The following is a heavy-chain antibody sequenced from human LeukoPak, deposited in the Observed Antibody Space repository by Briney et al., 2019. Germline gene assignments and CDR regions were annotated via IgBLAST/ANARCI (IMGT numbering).Heavy chain of an antibody. Sequence: PSETLSLTCTVSGGSISSYYWSWIRQPPGRGLEWIGYIYYSGSTNYNPSLKSRVTISVDTSKNQFSLKLSSVTAADTAVYYCARGYSSSWYYFDYWGQGTLVTVSS. CDR3: ARGYSSSWYYFDY. V-gene: IGHV4-59*08. CDR1: GGSISSYY. D-gene: IGHD6-13*01. CDR2: IYYSGST. J-gene: IGHJ4*02.